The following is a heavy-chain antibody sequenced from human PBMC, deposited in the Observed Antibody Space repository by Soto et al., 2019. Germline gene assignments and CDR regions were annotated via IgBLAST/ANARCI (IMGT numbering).Heavy chain of an antibody. Sequence: QVQLVESGGGVVQPGRSLRLSCAASGFTFSDYGMHWVRQAPGKGLEWVAVIWYDGNNKYYTDSVEGRFTISRDNSKNTLYLQMNSLRAEDTAVYYCARDDIPGIVGATYGMDVWGQGTTVTVTS. CDR2: IWYDGNNK. J-gene: IGHJ6*02. V-gene: IGHV3-33*01. CDR3: ARDDIPGIVGATYGMDV. D-gene: IGHD6-25*01. CDR1: GFTFSDYG.